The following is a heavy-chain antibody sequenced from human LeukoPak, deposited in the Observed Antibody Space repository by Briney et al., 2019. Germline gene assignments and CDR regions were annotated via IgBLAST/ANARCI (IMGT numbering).Heavy chain of an antibody. CDR1: GFTFSSYG. V-gene: IGHV3-30*18. J-gene: IGHJ4*02. D-gene: IGHD3-3*01. CDR2: ISYDGSNK. Sequence: GGSLRLSCAASGFTFSSYGMHWVRQAPGKGLEWVAVISYDGSNKYYADSVKGRFTISRDNSKNTLYLQMNSLRAEDTAVHYCAKDYDFWSGYSSTPFDYWGQGTLVTVSS. CDR3: AKDYDFWSGYSSTPFDY.